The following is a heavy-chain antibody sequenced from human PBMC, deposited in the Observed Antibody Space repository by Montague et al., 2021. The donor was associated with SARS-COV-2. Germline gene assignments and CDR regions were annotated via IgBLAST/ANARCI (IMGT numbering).Heavy chain of an antibody. CDR1: GYPFTNYG. CDR3: ARGGTGELLHDY. V-gene: IGHV1-18*01. D-gene: IGHD1-7*01. Sequence: SVMASCKASGYPFTNYGISWVRQAPGQGLEWMGWISAYNGNTNYAQKLQGRVTMTTDTSTSTAYMELRSLRSDDTAVYYCARGGTGELLHDYWGQGTLVTVSS. CDR2: ISAYNGNT. J-gene: IGHJ4*02.